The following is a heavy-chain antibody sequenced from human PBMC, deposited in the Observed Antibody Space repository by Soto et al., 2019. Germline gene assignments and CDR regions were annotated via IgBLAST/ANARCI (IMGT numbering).Heavy chain of an antibody. CDR2: IIPKFVTP. Sequence: QVQLVQSGAEVKKPGSSVRVSCKTSGGTFSSHVFSWVRQAPGQGLEGMGGIIPKFVTPNSAQRFQDRVTLTADEATRTVYMKLSSLRPQDTAVYYCERGAEGLGYNWKYVPFVICGKGTLVTVSS. D-gene: IGHD1-7*01. CDR1: GGTFSSHV. J-gene: IGHJ4*02. V-gene: IGHV1-69*01. CDR3: ERGAEGLGYNWKYVPFVI.